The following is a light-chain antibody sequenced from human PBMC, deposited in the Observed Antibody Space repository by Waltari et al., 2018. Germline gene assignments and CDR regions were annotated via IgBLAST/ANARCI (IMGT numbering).Light chain of an antibody. J-gene: IGKJ2*03. CDR3: QQYNSWPPS. CDR1: QSIDTD. V-gene: IGKV1-16*02. CDR2: GAS. Sequence: IQMTQSPSSLSASVGDRVSISCRASQSIDTDLTWFQQKPGKAPKSLIYGASILQSGVPSKFSGSGSGTDFTLTISSLQPGDSATYYCQQYNSWPPSFGQGTHLEIK.